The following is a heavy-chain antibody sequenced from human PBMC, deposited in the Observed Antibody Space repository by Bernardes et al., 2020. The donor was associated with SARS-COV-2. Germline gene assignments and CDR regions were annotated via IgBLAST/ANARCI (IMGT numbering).Heavy chain of an antibody. D-gene: IGHD6-13*01. CDR2: FDPEDGET. Sequence: ASMKVSCKVSGYTLTELSMHWVRQAPGKGLEWMGGFDPEDGETIYAQKFQGRVTMTEDTSTDTAYMELSSLRSEDTAVYYCATLWAYSSSWYTPPYFDYWGQGTLVTVSS. CDR1: GYTLTELS. CDR3: ATLWAYSSSWYTPPYFDY. V-gene: IGHV1-24*01. J-gene: IGHJ4*02.